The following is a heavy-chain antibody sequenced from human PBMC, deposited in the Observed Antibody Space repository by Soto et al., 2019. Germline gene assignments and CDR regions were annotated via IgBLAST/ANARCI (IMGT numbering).Heavy chain of an antibody. D-gene: IGHD3-10*01. Sequence: SQTLSLTCAISGDSVSSNSAAWNWIRQSPSRGLEWLGRTYYRSKWYNDYAESVKSRITINPDTSKNQFSLQLNTGTPEDTAEYYCARGADELMVRGVIRAYYYYMDVWGKGTTVTVSS. J-gene: IGHJ6*03. CDR2: TYYRSKWYN. CDR1: GDSVSSNSAA. V-gene: IGHV6-1*01. CDR3: ARGADELMVRGVIRAYYYYMDV.